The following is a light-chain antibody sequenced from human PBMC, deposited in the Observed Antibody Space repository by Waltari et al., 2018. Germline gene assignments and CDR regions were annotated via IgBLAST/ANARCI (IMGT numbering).Light chain of an antibody. V-gene: IGLV2-23*02. J-gene: IGLJ1*01. Sequence: QSALTQPASVSGTPGQSITISCSGTTSDVGSYDLVSWYQQHPGEAPKLLICEVFKRPPDTSSRFSGAKSGSTASLTISGLQPEDEADYYCCSYAGRGTYVFGSGTKVTV. CDR2: EVF. CDR1: TSDVGSYDL. CDR3: CSYAGRGTYV.